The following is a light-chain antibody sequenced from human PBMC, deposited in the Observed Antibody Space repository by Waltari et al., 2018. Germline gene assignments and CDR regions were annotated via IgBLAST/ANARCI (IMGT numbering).Light chain of an antibody. J-gene: IGLJ3*02. V-gene: IGLV1-40*01. Sequence: QSVLTQPPSVSGAPGQRVTIPCTGSSSNIGAGYDVHWYQQLPGTAPKLLIYDNRSRPSGVPDRVAGSKSGTSASLAITGLQAEDEADYYCQAYDSSLSGVVFGGGTKLTVL. CDR2: DNR. CDR1: SSNIGAGYD. CDR3: QAYDSSLSGVV.